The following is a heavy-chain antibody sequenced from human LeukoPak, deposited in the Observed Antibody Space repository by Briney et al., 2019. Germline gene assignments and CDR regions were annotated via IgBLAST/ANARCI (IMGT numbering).Heavy chain of an antibody. V-gene: IGHV4-30-4*01. CDR1: GGSISSGDYY. D-gene: IGHD1-14*01. J-gene: IGHJ4*02. CDR3: ARHGHSGTY. CDR2: IYYSGST. Sequence: SETLSLTCAVSGGSISSGDYYWSWIRQPPGKGLQWIGYIYYSGSTYYNPSLKSRVTISVDTSKNQFSLKLNSVTAADTAVYYCARHGHSGTYWGQGTLVTVSS.